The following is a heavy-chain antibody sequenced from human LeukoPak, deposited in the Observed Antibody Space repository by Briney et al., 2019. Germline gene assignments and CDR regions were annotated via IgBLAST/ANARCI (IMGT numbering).Heavy chain of an antibody. CDR2: ISGSGGST. J-gene: IGHJ4*02. CDR1: GFTFSSYA. Sequence: GGSLRLSCAASGFTFSSYAMSWVRQAPGKGLEWVSAISGSGGSTYYADSVKGRFTISRDNSKNTLYLQMNSLRAEDTAVYYCAKGVRVRSAWYWFDYWGQGTLVTVSS. V-gene: IGHV3-23*01. D-gene: IGHD6-19*01. CDR3: AKGVRVRSAWYWFDY.